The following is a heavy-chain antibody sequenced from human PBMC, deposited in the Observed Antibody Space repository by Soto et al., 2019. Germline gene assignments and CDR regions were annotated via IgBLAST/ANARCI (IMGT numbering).Heavy chain of an antibody. CDR1: GFTFTNYA. D-gene: IGHD5-12*01. J-gene: IGHJ5*02. V-gene: IGHV3-23*01. CDR3: AKMYRGYSGYIQP. CDR2: IIAGGVST. Sequence: PGGSLRLSCATSGFTFTNYAMTWGLQGPGKGLQGGSSIIAGGVSTYFADSVRGRFTISRDNSTNTLSLNVTSLRAEDTAVYYCAKMYRGYSGYIQPWGQGTPGPGSS.